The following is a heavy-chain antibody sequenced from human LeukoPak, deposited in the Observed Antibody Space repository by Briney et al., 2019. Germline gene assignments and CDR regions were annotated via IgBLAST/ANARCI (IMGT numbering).Heavy chain of an antibody. CDR3: AGAELLNWFDP. CDR1: GVSISSYY. D-gene: IGHD1-26*01. Sequence: SETLSLTCTVSGVSISSYYWSWIRQPPGKGLEWIGDIYTSGGTNYNPSLKSRVTLSVETSKTQFSLTLSSVPAGDTAVYYCAGAELLNWFDPWGQGTLVTVSS. J-gene: IGHJ5*02. CDR2: IYTSGGT. V-gene: IGHV4-4*09.